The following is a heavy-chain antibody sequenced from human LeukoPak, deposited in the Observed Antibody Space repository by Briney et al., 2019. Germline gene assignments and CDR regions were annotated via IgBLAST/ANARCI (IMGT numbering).Heavy chain of an antibody. CDR3: ARVGVRGVKDY. CDR1: GYSISSGYY. D-gene: IGHD3-10*01. Sequence: PSETLSLTCTVSGYSISSGYYWGWIRQPPGKGLEWIGSIYHSGSTYYNPSLKSRVTISVDTSKNQFSLKLSSVTAADTAVYYCARVGVRGVKDYWGQGTLVTVSS. J-gene: IGHJ4*02. CDR2: IYHSGST. V-gene: IGHV4-38-2*02.